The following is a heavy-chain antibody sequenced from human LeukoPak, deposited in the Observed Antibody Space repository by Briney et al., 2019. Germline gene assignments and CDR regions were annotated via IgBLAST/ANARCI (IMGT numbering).Heavy chain of an antibody. D-gene: IGHD3-10*01. CDR3: ARAYGRGLIDY. CDR2: IKQDGSEK. J-gene: IGHJ4*02. Sequence: AXGXTFXXXXXSWXXXXXXXXXXWVANIKQDGSEKYYVDSVKGRFTISRDNAKNSLYLQMNSLRAEDTAVYYCARAYGRGLIDYWGQGTLVTVSS. CDR1: GXTFXXXX. V-gene: IGHV3-7*01.